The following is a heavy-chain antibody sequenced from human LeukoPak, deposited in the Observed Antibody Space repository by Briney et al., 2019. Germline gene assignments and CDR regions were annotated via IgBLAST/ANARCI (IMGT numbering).Heavy chain of an antibody. CDR1: GGTFSSYA. V-gene: IGHV1-69*13. Sequence: EASVMVSCKASGGTFSSYAISWVRQAPGQGLEWMGGIIPIFGTANYAQKFQGRVTITADESTSTAYMELSSLRSEDTAVYYCARGKQLDNYYYYGMDVWGQGTTVTVSS. CDR2: IIPIFGTA. D-gene: IGHD6-6*01. J-gene: IGHJ6*02. CDR3: ARGKQLDNYYYYGMDV.